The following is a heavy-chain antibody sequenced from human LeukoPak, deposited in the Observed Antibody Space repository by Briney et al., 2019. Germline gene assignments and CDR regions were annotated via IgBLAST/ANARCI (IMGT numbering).Heavy chain of an antibody. CDR3: ARARVGSSTIFDY. J-gene: IGHJ4*02. V-gene: IGHV4-59*01. Sequence: SETLSLTCTVSGGSISDYYWSWIRQPPGKGLEWIGYIYFSGNTNYNPSLKSRVAMSEDTSKSQLSLSLASVTSADTAVYYCARARVGSSTIFDYWGQGILVTVSS. CDR2: IYFSGNT. D-gene: IGHD1-26*01. CDR1: GGSISDYY.